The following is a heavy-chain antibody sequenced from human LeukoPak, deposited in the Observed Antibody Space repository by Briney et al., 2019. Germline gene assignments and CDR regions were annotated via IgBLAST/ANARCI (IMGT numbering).Heavy chain of an antibody. V-gene: IGHV4-31*03. J-gene: IGHJ4*02. Sequence: PSEILSLTCTVSGGSISSGGYFWSWIRQHPGKGLEWIGYIYYSGSTYYNPSLKSRVIISVDTSKNQFSLKLSSVTAADTAVYYCARARGIQLWSPLHNWGQGTLVTVSS. CDR2: IYYSGST. D-gene: IGHD5-18*01. CDR1: GGSISSGGYF. CDR3: ARARGIQLWSPLHN.